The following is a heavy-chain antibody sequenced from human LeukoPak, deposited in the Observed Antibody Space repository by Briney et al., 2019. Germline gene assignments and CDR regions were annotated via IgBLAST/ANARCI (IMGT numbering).Heavy chain of an antibody. J-gene: IGHJ6*02. Sequence: GGSLRLSCEASGFTFSNSGMHWVRQAPGKGLEWVAVIRYDGTKTYYADSVKGRFTISRDDSKNTLYLQMSSIRAEDTALYCSATEGGSLSHMDVWGRGTTVTVSS. CDR3: ATEGGSLSHMDV. V-gene: IGHV3-33*03. CDR2: IRYDGTKT. CDR1: GFTFSNSG. D-gene: IGHD1-26*01.